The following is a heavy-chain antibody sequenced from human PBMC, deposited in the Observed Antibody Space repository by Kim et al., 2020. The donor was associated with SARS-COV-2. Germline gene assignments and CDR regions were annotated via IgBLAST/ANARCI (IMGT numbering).Heavy chain of an antibody. Sequence: SETLSLTCTVSGGSISSSSYYWGWIRQPPGKGLEWIGSIYYSGSTYYNPSLKSRVTISVDTSKNQFSLKLSSVTDADTAVYYCARASRDGYHHEIFDYWGQGTLVTVSS. D-gene: IGHD5-12*01. V-gene: IGHV4-39*01. J-gene: IGHJ4*02. CDR3: ARASRDGYHHEIFDY. CDR2: IYYSGST. CDR1: GGSISSSSYY.